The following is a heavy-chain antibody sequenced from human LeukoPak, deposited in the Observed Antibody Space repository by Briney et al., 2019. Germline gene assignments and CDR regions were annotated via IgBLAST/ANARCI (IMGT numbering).Heavy chain of an antibody. D-gene: IGHD6-13*01. CDR2: ISAYNGNT. Sequence: VKVSCKASGYTFTSYGISWVRQAPGQGLEWMGWISAYNGNTNYAQKLQGRVTMTTDTSASTAYMELRSLRSDDTAVYYCAREISAIAAAGTDYWGQGTLVTVSS. CDR3: AREISAIAAAGTDY. J-gene: IGHJ4*02. V-gene: IGHV1-18*01. CDR1: GYTFTSYG.